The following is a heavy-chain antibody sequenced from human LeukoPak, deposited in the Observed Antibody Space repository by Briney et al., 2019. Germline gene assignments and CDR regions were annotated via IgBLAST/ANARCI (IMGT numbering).Heavy chain of an antibody. CDR1: GFTFSSYW. V-gene: IGHV3-7*01. CDR2: MKYDGSEK. J-gene: IGHJ4*02. CDR3: ARLQGVVVPAASDY. D-gene: IGHD2-2*01. Sequence: PGGSLRLSCAASGFTFSSYWMSWVRQAPGKGLEWVANMKYDGSEKYYVDSVKGRFTISRDNAKNSLYLQMNSLRAEDTAVYYCARLQGVVVPAASDYWGQGTLVTVSS.